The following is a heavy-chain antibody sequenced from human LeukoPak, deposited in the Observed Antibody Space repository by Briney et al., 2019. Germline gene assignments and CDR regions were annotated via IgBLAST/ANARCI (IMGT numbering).Heavy chain of an antibody. Sequence: SETLSLTCAVSGGSISSGHSSWNWFRQPPGKGLEWIGYILHSGSTYYNPSLKSRVQISVVYSNKQSALKLRSGTAVDKALYYCARGGTAFDIWGEGTMVTVS. CDR3: ARGGTAFDI. CDR1: GGSISSGHSS. CDR2: ILHSGST. D-gene: IGHD2-15*01. V-gene: IGHV4-30-2*01. J-gene: IGHJ3*02.